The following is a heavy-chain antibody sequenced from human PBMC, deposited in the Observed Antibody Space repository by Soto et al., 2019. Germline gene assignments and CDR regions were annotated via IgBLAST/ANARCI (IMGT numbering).Heavy chain of an antibody. J-gene: IGHJ6*03. Sequence: ASETLSLTCAVYGGSFSGYYWSWIRQPPGKGLEWIGEINHSGSTNYNPSLKSRVTISVDTSKNQFSLKLSSVTAADTAVYYCARGHGILTGYYSSYYYYMDVWGKGTTVTVSS. CDR2: INHSGST. CDR3: ARGHGILTGYYSSYYYYMDV. V-gene: IGHV4-34*01. D-gene: IGHD3-9*01. CDR1: GGSFSGYY.